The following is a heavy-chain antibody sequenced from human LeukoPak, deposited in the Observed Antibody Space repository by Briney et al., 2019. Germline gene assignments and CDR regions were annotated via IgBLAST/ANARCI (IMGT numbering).Heavy chain of an antibody. CDR1: GFSFSSPW. CDR2: IKEDESEI. D-gene: IGHD5-18*01. Sequence: PGGSLRLSRAASGFSFSSPWMAWVRQAPGKGLEWVANIKEDESEIYYVDSVKGRFTASRDNAKNSLYLQMNSLRAEDTAVYYCARILTYSYGLDYWGQGILVTVSS. CDR3: ARILTYSYGLDY. J-gene: IGHJ4*02. V-gene: IGHV3-7*01.